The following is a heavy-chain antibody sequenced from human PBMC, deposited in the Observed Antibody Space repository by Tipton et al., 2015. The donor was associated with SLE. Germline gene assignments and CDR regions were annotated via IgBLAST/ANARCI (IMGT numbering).Heavy chain of an antibody. CDR2: IYNSGIT. J-gene: IGHJ6*03. Sequence: TLSLTCTVSGGSFSSSSSSWNWVRQPAGKGLEWIGLIYNSGITNYNPSLQSRVTLSVDMSKNQFSLRLSSVTAADTGVYYCVKSVVVVSPRDYYYYMDVWGKGTTVTVSS. D-gene: IGHD2-15*01. CDR3: VKSVVVVSPRDYYYYMDV. CDR1: GGSFSSSSSS. V-gene: IGHV4-61*02.